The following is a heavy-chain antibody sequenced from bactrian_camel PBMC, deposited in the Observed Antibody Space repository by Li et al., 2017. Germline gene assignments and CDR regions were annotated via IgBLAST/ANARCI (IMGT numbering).Heavy chain of an antibody. V-gene: IGHV3S40*01. CDR1: GFTFTDRE. CDR2: INSGGGTT. D-gene: IGHD7*01. J-gene: IGHJ4*01. Sequence: VQLVESGGGPVQTGGSLRLSCTASGFTFTDREVGWYRQAPGKGLEWVGIINSGGGTTYYSDSVKGRFTISRDNADNTLYLQMNYLEPEDTAMYICAARVASIFDRFDPALLARYYNTWGQGTQVTVS. CDR3: AARVASIFDRFDPALLARYYNT.